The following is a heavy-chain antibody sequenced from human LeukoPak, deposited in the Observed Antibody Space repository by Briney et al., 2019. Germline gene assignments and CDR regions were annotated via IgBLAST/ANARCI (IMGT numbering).Heavy chain of an antibody. CDR1: GYTFTSYD. V-gene: IGHV1-8*02. CDR2: MNPNSGNI. Sequence: ASVKVSCKASGYTFTSYDINWVRQATGQGLEWMGWMNPNSGNIGYAQKFQGRVTMTRNTSISTAYMELSSLRSEDTAVYYCARGFSSGYVNWFDPWGQGTLVTVSS. D-gene: IGHD3-22*01. J-gene: IGHJ5*02. CDR3: ARGFSSGYVNWFDP.